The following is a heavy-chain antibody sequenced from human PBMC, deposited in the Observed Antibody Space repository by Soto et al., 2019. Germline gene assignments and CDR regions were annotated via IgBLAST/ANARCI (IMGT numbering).Heavy chain of an antibody. D-gene: IGHD2-21*02. J-gene: IGHJ4*02. CDR3: ARQRTTVVTQAYFDY. CDR1: GGSINTFC. Sequence: SETLSLTCTVAGGSINTFCWGWVRQRAGKGLEWIGRIFSSGSTSFNPSLESRVAMSVDTSKNQFSLKLSSVTAADTALYYCARQRTTVVTQAYFDYWGQGALVTVSS. V-gene: IGHV4-4*07. CDR2: IFSSGST.